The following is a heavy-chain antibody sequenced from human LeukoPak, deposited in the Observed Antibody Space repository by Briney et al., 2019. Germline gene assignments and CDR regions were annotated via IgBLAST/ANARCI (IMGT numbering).Heavy chain of an antibody. CDR1: GGSISSYY. J-gene: IGHJ4*02. CDR3: ASGRFPSYGYSYFDY. Sequence: SETLSLTCTVSGGSISSYYWSWIRQPPGKGLEWIGYIYYSGSTNYNPSLKSRVTISVDTSKNQFSLKLSSVTAADTAVYYCASGRFPSYGYSYFDYWGQGTLVTVSS. CDR2: IYYSGST. D-gene: IGHD5-18*01. V-gene: IGHV4-59*08.